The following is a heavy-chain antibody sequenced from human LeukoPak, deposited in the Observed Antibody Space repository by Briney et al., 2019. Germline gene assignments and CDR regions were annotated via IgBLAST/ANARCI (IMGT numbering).Heavy chain of an antibody. V-gene: IGHV3-23*01. CDR2: ISGSGGST. Sequence: GGSLRLSCAASGFTFSSYSMSWVRQAPGKGLEWVSAISGSGGSTYYADSVKGRFTISRDNSKNTLYLQMNSLRAEDTAVYYCATDGREGGNWFDPWGQGTLVTVSS. D-gene: IGHD2-8*01. J-gene: IGHJ5*02. CDR1: GFTFSSYS. CDR3: ATDGREGGNWFDP.